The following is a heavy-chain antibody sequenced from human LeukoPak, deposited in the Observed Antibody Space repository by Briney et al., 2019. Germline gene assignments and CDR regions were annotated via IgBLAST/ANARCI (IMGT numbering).Heavy chain of an antibody. CDR3: ARDLITMVRGVQGYYYYGMDV. V-gene: IGHV3-21*01. J-gene: IGHJ6*04. D-gene: IGHD3-10*01. Sequence: GGSLRLSCAASGFTFSSYSMNWVRQAPGKGLEWVSSISSSSYIYYADSVKGRFTISRDNAKNSLYLQMNSLRAEDTAVYYCARDLITMVRGVQGYYYYGMDVWGKGTTVTVPS. CDR1: GFTFSSYS. CDR2: ISSSSYI.